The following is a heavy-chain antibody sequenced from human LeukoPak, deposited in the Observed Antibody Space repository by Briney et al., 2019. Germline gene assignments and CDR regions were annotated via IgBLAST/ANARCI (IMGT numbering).Heavy chain of an antibody. CDR1: GYSFTSYW. D-gene: IGHD5-24*01. Sequence: GESLKISCKGSGYSFTSYWIGWVRQMPGKGLEWMGIIYPGDSDTRYSPSFQGQVTISADKSISTAYLQWSSLKASDTAMYYCARDHKGGDGADAFDIWGHGTMVTVSS. J-gene: IGHJ3*02. CDR2: IYPGDSDT. CDR3: ARDHKGGDGADAFDI. V-gene: IGHV5-51*01.